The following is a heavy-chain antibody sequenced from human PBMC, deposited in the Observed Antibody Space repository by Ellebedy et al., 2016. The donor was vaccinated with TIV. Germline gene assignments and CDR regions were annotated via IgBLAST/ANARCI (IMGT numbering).Heavy chain of an antibody. CDR1: GGSFSGYY. V-gene: IGHV4-34*01. CDR3: ARDLGRYGMDV. CDR2: IYYGGSS. J-gene: IGHJ6*02. Sequence: SQTLSLTCAVYGGSFSGYYWSWIRQPPGKGLEWIGSIYYGGSSYYNPSLKSRVTISVDTSKNQFSLDLSSVTAADTATYYCARDLGRYGMDVWGQGTTVTVSS.